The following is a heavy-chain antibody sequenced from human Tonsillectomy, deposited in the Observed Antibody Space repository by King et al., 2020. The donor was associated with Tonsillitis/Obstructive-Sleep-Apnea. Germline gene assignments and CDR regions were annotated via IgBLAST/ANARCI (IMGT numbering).Heavy chain of an antibody. J-gene: IGHJ4*02. D-gene: IGHD6-6*01. V-gene: IGHV2-5*02. Sequence: TLKESGPTLVKPTQALTLTCTFSGFSLITSGVGVGWIRQPPGKALEWLAAIYWDDDKPYNPSLKNRLTITKDTSTNQVLLIMTNMDPVDTATYFCAHTWYSSSSSGYLDYWGQGILVTVSS. CDR3: AHTWYSSSSSGYLDY. CDR1: GFSLITSGVG. CDR2: IYWDDDK.